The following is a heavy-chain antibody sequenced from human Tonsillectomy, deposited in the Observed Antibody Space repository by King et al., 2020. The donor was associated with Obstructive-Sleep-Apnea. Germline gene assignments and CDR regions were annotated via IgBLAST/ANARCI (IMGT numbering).Heavy chain of an antibody. V-gene: IGHV3-48*04. CDR3: AREGGAYCSSTSCYPDY. J-gene: IGHJ4*02. CDR2: ISSSTITT. CDR1: GFTFSSYS. D-gene: IGHD2-2*01. Sequence: VQLVESGGGLVQPGGSLRLSCAASGFTFSSYSMNWVRQAPGKGLEWVSYISSSTITTYYADSVKGRFTISRDNAKNSLYLQRNSLRAEDTAVYYCAREGGAYCSSTSCYPDYWGQGTLVTVSS.